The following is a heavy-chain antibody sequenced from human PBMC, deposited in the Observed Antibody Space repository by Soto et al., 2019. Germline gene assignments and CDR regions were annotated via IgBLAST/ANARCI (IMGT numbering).Heavy chain of an antibody. CDR2: ISSSTSYI. D-gene: IGHD5-12*01. CDR1: GFPFNAYS. Sequence: EVQLVESGGGLVKPGGSLRLSCAASGFPFNAYSMNWVRQAPGKGLEWISSISSSTSYIHYADSAKGRFTISRDNAKNSLFLQMNRLRAEDTAVYYCARDRDSGFDYVYYFGMDVWGQGTTVTVSS. V-gene: IGHV3-21*01. J-gene: IGHJ6*02. CDR3: ARDRDSGFDYVYYFGMDV.